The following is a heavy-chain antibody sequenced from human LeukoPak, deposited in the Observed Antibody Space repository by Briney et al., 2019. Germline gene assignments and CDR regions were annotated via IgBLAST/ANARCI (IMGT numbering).Heavy chain of an antibody. CDR2: IRYDGSNK. V-gene: IGHV3-30*02. CDR1: GVTFRSYG. D-gene: IGHD3-10*01. J-gene: IGHJ4*02. CDR3: ANPSSMVRGVFDY. Sequence: GGSLRLSYAASGVTFRSYGMHWVRQAPGKGLEWVAFIRYDGSNKYYADSVKGRFTISRDNSKNTLYLQMNSLRAEDTAVYYCANPSSMVRGVFDYWGQGTLVTVSS.